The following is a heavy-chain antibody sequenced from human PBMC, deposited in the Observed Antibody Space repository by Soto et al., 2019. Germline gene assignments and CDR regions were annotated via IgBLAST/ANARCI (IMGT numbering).Heavy chain of an antibody. V-gene: IGHV3-33*01. CDR2: IWYDGSNK. J-gene: IGHJ4*02. Sequence: QVQLVESGGGVVQPGRSLRLSCAASGFTFSSFGMHWVRQAPGKGLEWVAVIWYDGSNKYYADSVKGRFTISRDNSKNTLFLQMDSLRAEDTAVYYCSRGNYESSGDLDYWGQGTLVTVSS. CDR3: SRGNYESSGDLDY. CDR1: GFTFSSFG. D-gene: IGHD3-22*01.